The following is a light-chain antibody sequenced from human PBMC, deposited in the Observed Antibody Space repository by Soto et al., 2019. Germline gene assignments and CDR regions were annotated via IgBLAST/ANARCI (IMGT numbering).Light chain of an antibody. CDR1: QTVDTNY. CDR2: DAS. Sequence: EIVLTQSPGTLSLSPGERATLSCRASQTVDTNYLAWYQQIPGQAPRLLISDASIRATGIPARFSGSGSGTDFTLTISRLEPEDFAVYYCQQYGSSPLTFGGGTKVDIK. CDR3: QQYGSSPLT. J-gene: IGKJ4*01. V-gene: IGKV3-20*01.